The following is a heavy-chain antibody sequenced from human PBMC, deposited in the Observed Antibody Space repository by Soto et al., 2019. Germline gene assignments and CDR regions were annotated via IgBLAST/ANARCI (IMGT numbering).Heavy chain of an antibody. Sequence: GESLKISCKGSGYRFTTYWINWVRKRPGKGLEWLGRVDPSKSSTKYSPSLQGHVTISADKSTSTAYLRWSSLKASDTAIYFCARGSFARGWVLCGQGSLVTVSS. J-gene: IGHJ4*02. CDR2: VDPSKSST. D-gene: IGHD6-19*01. V-gene: IGHV5-10-1*01. CDR1: GYRFTTYW. CDR3: ARGSFARGWVL.